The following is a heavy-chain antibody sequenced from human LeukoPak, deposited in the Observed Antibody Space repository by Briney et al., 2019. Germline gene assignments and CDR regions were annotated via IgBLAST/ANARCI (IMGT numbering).Heavy chain of an antibody. CDR1: GGSFSGYY. J-gene: IGHJ3*02. CDR2: INHSGST. D-gene: IGHD3-22*01. Sequence: SETLSLTCAVYGGSFSGYYWSWIRQPPGKGLEWIGEINHSGSTNYNPSLKSRVTISVDTSKNQFSLKLSSVTAADTAVYYCARGALYYYDSSGSANNAFDIWGQGTMVTVSS. V-gene: IGHV4-34*01. CDR3: ARGALYYYDSSGSANNAFDI.